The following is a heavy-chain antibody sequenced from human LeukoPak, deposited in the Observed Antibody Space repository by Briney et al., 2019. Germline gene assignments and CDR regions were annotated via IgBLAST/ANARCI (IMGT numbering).Heavy chain of an antibody. CDR3: ARGVGSSSRVRYSYMDV. CDR2: IYTSWST. J-gene: IGHJ6*03. Sequence: SQTLSLNCTVPGGSITSGSYYWSWIRQPAGKGLEWIGRIYTSWSTNYNPSLKSRVSISIDTSKNQFSLKLSSVTAADTAVYYCARGVGSSSRVRYSYMDVWGKGTTVTVSS. V-gene: IGHV4-61*02. D-gene: IGHD2-2*01. CDR1: GGSITSGSYY.